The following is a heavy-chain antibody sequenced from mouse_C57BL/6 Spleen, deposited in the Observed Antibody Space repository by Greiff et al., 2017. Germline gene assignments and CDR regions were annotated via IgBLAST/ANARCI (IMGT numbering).Heavy chain of an antibody. Sequence: VHLVESGAELVRPGASVTLSCKASGYTFTDYEMHWVKQTPVHGLEWIGAIDPETGGTAYNQKFKGKAILTADKSSSTAYMELRSLTSEDSAVYYCTRSQFFPFAYWGQGTLVTVSA. CDR2: IDPETGGT. CDR1: GYTFTDYE. CDR3: TRSQFFPFAY. J-gene: IGHJ3*01. V-gene: IGHV1-15*01.